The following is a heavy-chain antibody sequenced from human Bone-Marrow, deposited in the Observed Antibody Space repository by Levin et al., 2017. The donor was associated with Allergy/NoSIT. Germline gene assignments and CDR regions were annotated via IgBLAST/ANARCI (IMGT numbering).Heavy chain of an antibody. D-gene: IGHD4-17*01. CDR1: GFTFSSYA. CDR2: ISGSGGST. CDR3: AKEGMYGDPLYYYYYMDV. Sequence: ETLSLTCAASGFTFSSYAMSWVRQAPGKGLEWVSAISGSGGSTYYADSVKGRFTISRDNSKNTLYLQMNSLRAEDTAVYYCAKEGMYGDPLYYYYYMDVWGKGTTVTVSS. V-gene: IGHV3-23*01. J-gene: IGHJ6*03.